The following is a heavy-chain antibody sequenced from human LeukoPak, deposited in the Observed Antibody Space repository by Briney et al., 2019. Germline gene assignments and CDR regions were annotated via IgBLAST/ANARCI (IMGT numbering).Heavy chain of an antibody. CDR1: GFTFSSYS. CDR2: ISSSSSYI. Sequence: GSLRLSCAASGFTFSSYSMNWVRQAPGKGLEWVSSISSSSSYIYYADSVKGRFSISRDNAKNSLYLQLNSLRAEDTAVYYCARVYDSSGYFEYYGMDVWGQGTTVTVSS. CDR3: ARVYDSSGYFEYYGMDV. D-gene: IGHD3-22*01. J-gene: IGHJ6*02. V-gene: IGHV3-21*01.